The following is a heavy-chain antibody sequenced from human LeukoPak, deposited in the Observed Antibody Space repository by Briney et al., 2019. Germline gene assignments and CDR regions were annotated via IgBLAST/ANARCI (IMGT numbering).Heavy chain of an antibody. CDR1: GFTFSSYS. D-gene: IGHD3-22*01. Sequence: GGSLRLSCAASGFTFSSYSMNWVRQAPWKGLEWVSSISSSSSYIYYADSVKGRFTISRDNAKNSLYLQMNSLRAEDTAVYYCARDDLIDRIEWGQGTLVTVSS. CDR2: ISSSSSYI. CDR3: ARDDLIDRIE. V-gene: IGHV3-21*01. J-gene: IGHJ4*02.